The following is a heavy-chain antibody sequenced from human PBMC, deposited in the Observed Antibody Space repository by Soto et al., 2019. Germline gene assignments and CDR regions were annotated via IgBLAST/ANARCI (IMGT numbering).Heavy chain of an antibody. V-gene: IGHV3-7*01. Sequence: GGSLRLSCAVSGFTSGRHWMSWVRQAPGKGLEWVAMIKQDGSGIYYGDSMKGRFTISRDNVKNSLYLEMNSLRAEDTAVYYCARESEDLTSNFDYWGQGTLVTVSS. CDR1: GFTSGRHW. J-gene: IGHJ4*02. CDR3: ARESEDLTSNFDY. CDR2: IKQDGSGI.